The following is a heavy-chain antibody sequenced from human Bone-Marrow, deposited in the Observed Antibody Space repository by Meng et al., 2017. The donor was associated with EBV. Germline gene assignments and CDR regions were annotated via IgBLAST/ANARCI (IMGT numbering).Heavy chain of an antibody. CDR3: ASESGRGYTPDY. CDR1: GGTFSSDA. V-gene: IGHV1-69*01. J-gene: IGHJ4*02. CDR2: LIPMSGAP. D-gene: IGHD3-10*01. Sequence: QVWLVQSVAEVKKPGSSVKVAGKTSGGTFSSDAISWVRQAPGQVLEWMGGLIPMSGAPNYAQKFQGRVTITADESTSTHYMDLSSLRSEDTAVYYCASESGRGYTPDYWGQGTLVTVSS.